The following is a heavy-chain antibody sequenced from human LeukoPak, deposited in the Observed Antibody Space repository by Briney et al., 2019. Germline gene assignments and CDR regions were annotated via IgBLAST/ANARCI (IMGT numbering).Heavy chain of an antibody. D-gene: IGHD3-22*01. CDR3: ASEEEIAGSFDY. J-gene: IGHJ4*02. CDR1: GFTFSSYA. CDR2: ISYDGSNK. V-gene: IGHV3-30*04. Sequence: PGRSLRLSCAASGFTFSSYAMHWVRQAPGKGLEWVAVISYDGSNKYYADSVKGRFTISRDNSKNTLYLQMNSLRAEDTAVYYCASEEEIAGSFDYWGPGTLVTVSS.